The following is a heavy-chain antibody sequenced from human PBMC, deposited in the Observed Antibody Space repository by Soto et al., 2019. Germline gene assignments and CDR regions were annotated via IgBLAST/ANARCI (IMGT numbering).Heavy chain of an antibody. CDR2: VSSAGGSK. V-gene: IGHV3-30-3*01. CDR3: ARGVGYSGYDPLDY. Sequence: QVQLVESGGGVVQSGKSLRLSCAASGFTFNTYVMHWVRQAPGKGLEWLAFVSSAGGSKYYADSVTGRFTISRDNSQNTLHLQMNSLGPEDTAVYYCARGVGYSGYDPLDYWGQGTLVTVSS. D-gene: IGHD5-12*01. J-gene: IGHJ4*02. CDR1: GFTFNTYV.